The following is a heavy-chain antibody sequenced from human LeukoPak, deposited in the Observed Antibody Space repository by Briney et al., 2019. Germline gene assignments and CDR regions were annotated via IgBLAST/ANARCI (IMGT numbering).Heavy chain of an antibody. CDR2: INHSGST. CDR3: ARVGQYCSGGSCDY. D-gene: IGHD2-15*01. CDR1: GGSFSGYY. V-gene: IGHV4-34*01. J-gene: IGHJ4*02. Sequence: PSETLSLTCVVYGGSFSGYYWSWIRRPPGKGLEWIGEINHSGSTNYNPSLKSRVTISVDTSKNQFSLKLSSVTAADTAVYYCARVGQYCSGGSCDYWGQGTLVTVSS.